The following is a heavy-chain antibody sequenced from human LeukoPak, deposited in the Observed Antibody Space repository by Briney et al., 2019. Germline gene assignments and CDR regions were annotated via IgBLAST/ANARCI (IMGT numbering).Heavy chain of an antibody. CDR1: GFTFSSYN. D-gene: IGHD6-19*01. V-gene: IGHV3-21*01. Sequence: TGGSLRLSCAASGFTFSSYNMSWVSQAPGKGLEWVSSIRSSSSYIYYADSVKGGFTISRDNAKNSLYLQMNSLRAEDTAVYYCARDLNSSGWFSDAFDIWGQGTMVTVSS. J-gene: IGHJ3*02. CDR3: ARDLNSSGWFSDAFDI. CDR2: IRSSSSYI.